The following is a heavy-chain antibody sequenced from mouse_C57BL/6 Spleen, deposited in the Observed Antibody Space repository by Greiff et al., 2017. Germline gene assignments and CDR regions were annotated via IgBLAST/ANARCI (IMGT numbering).Heavy chain of an antibody. CDR3: ARENWGDY. J-gene: IGHJ2*01. CDR1: GFNINDYY. Sequence: EVQLQQSGAELVKPGASVKLSCTASGFNINDYYMHWVKQRPGQGLEWIGRIDPEDGATNYAPKFQGKATITADTSSNTAYLQLSSLTSEDTAVYYCARENWGDYGGKGTTLTVSS. CDR2: IDPEDGAT. V-gene: IGHV14-2*01. D-gene: IGHD4-1*01.